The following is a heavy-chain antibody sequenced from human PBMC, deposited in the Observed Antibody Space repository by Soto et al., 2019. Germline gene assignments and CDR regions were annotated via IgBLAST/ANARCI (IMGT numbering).Heavy chain of an antibody. Sequence: GGSLRLSCAASGFTFSSYAMSWARQAPGKGLEWVSAISGSGGSTYYADSVKGRFTISRDNSKNTLYLQMNSLRAEDTAVYYCAASEQLPSRYYYYYGMDVWGQGTTVTVSS. V-gene: IGHV3-23*01. CDR1: GFTFSSYA. CDR3: AASEQLPSRYYYYYGMDV. D-gene: IGHD2-2*01. J-gene: IGHJ6*02. CDR2: ISGSGGST.